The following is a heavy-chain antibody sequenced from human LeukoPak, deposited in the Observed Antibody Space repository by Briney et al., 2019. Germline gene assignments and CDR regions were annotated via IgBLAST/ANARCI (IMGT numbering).Heavy chain of an antibody. Sequence: GESLKISCQGSGCSFANNWIGWVRQMPGKGLEWMGIINPADSDTRYGPSFQGQVTISADKSISTAYLQWSSLKASDTAMYYCARGGSPDYWGQGTLVTVS. D-gene: IGHD6-13*01. J-gene: IGHJ4*02. V-gene: IGHV5-51*01. CDR2: INPADSDT. CDR3: ARGGSPDY. CDR1: GCSFANNW.